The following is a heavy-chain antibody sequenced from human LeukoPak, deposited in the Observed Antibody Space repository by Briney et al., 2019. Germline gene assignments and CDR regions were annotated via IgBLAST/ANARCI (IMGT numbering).Heavy chain of an antibody. D-gene: IGHD2-15*01. CDR3: AKMTGKYCSGGSCYGNYYGMDV. Sequence: PGGSLRLSCAASGFTFSSYWMSWVRQAPGKGLEWVANIKQDGSEKYYVDSVKGRFTISRDNAKNSLYLQMNSLRTEDTAVYYCAKMTGKYCSGGSCYGNYYGMDVWGQGTTVTVSS. CDR2: IKQDGSEK. CDR1: GFTFSSYW. J-gene: IGHJ6*02. V-gene: IGHV3-7*03.